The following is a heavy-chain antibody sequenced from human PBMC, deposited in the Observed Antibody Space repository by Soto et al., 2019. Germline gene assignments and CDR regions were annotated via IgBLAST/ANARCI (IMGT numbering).Heavy chain of an antibody. J-gene: IGHJ4*02. V-gene: IGHV4-4*07. Sequence: ETLSLTCSVSGGSINSYWWSWIRQPAGKGLEWIGRVYSSGTTDYNPSLNSRATMSVETSKNQFSLKLTSVTAADTAVYYCARDIGSYAYAEGYWGQGIQVTVSS. CDR3: ARDIGSYAYAEGY. CDR2: VYSSGTT. CDR1: GGSINSYW. D-gene: IGHD2-2*01.